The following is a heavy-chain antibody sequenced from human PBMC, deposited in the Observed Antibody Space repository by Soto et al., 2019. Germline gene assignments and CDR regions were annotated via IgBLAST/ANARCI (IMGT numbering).Heavy chain of an antibody. Sequence: SVKVSCKASGGTFSSYAISWVRQAPGQGLEWMGGIIPIFGTANYAQKFQGRVTITADESTSTAYMELSSLRSEDTAVYYCARVGTPGSAGWFYYFDYWGQGTLVTVSS. J-gene: IGHJ4*02. CDR2: IIPIFGTA. V-gene: IGHV1-69*13. CDR3: ARVGTPGSAGWFYYFDY. CDR1: GGTFSSYA. D-gene: IGHD1-1*01.